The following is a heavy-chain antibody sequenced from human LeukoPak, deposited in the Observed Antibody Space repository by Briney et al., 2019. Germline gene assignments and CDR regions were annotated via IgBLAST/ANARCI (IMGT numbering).Heavy chain of an antibody. D-gene: IGHD6-19*01. CDR3: ARSVRRIAVAGIFDY. CDR1: GYTFTDYY. CDR2: INPSGGST. Sequence: ASVKVSCKASGYTFTDYYLRWVRQAPGQGVEWMGIINPSGGSTSYAQKFQGRVTMTRDTSTSTVYMELSSLRSEDTAVYYCARSVRRIAVAGIFDYWGQGTLVTVSS. V-gene: IGHV1-46*01. J-gene: IGHJ4*02.